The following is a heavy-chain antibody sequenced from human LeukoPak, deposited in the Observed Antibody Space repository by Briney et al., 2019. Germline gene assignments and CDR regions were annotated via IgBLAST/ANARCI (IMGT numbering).Heavy chain of an antibody. D-gene: IGHD3-22*01. J-gene: IGHJ3*02. CDR1: GFTFSSYS. CDR2: ISSSSSYI. CDR3: ARDSSDSSGYSLDAFDI. V-gene: IGHV3-21*01. Sequence: GGSLRLSCAASGFTFSSYSMNWVRQAPGKGLEWVSSISSSSSYIYYADSVKGRFTISRDNAKNSLYLQMNSLRAEDTAVYYCARDSSDSSGYSLDAFDIWGQGTRVTVSS.